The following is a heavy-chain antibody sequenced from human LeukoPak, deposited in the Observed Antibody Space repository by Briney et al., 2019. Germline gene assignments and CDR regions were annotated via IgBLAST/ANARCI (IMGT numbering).Heavy chain of an antibody. CDR2: ICGSGGNT. D-gene: IGHD3-10*01. CDR1: GFTFNSFA. Sequence: PGGSLRLSCAASGFTFNSFAMSWVRQAPGKGLEWISTICGSGGNTYYIGSVRGRSTISRDNSKNTLYLQMSSLRAEDTAIYYCARDSGWELQNYFFKTWGQGTVVSVSS. J-gene: IGHJ5*02. CDR3: ARDSGWELQNYFFKT. V-gene: IGHV3-23*01.